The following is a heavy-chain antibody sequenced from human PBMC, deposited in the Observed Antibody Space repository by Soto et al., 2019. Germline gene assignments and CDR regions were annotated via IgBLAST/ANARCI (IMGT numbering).Heavy chain of an antibody. V-gene: IGHV3-7*01. Sequence: EVQLVESGGGLVQPGGSLRLSCAASGFTFSSYWMSWVRQAPGKGLEWVANIKQDGSEKYYVDSVKGRFTISRDNAKNSLYLQMNSLRAEDTAVYYCARDPGYCSSTSCYLGRRPLYYYYGMDVWGQGTTVTVSS. CDR2: IKQDGSEK. CDR1: GFTFSSYW. CDR3: ARDPGYCSSTSCYLGRRPLYYYYGMDV. D-gene: IGHD2-2*01. J-gene: IGHJ6*02.